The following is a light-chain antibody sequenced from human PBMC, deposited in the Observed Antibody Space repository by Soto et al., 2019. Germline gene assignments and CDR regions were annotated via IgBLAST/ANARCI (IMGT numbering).Light chain of an antibody. CDR2: AAS. J-gene: IGKJ1*01. V-gene: IGKV1-27*01. CDR1: QGISNY. Sequence: DIQMTQSPSSLSASVGDRVTITCRASQGISNYLAWYQQKPGQVPKLLIYAASTLQSGVPSRFSGSGSGTDFTLTISSLQPEDVATYYCQKYYSARWTFGQATRVDI. CDR3: QKYYSARWT.